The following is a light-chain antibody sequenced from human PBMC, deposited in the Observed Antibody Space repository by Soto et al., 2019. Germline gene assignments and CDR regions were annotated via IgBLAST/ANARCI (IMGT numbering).Light chain of an antibody. V-gene: IGKV1-5*01. J-gene: IGKJ1*01. CDR3: LQHNSYSWS. Sequence: DIQMTHSPSTLSASVGGRVTITCRASQSISSWLAWYQQKPGKAPNLLIYDASSLESGVPSRFSGSGSGTEFTLTISSLQPDDVATYYCLQHNSYSWSFGQGTKVDIK. CDR1: QSISSW. CDR2: DAS.